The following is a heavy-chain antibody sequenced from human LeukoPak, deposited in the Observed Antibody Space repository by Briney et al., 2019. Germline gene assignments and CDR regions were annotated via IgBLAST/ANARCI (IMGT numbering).Heavy chain of an antibody. CDR3: ARDLFGSPQDIVVVPAADHYYYYGMDV. Sequence: AASVKVSCKASGGTSSSYAISWVRQAPGRGLEWMGGIIPIFGTANYAQKFQGRVTITADESTSTAYMELSSLRSEDTAVYYCARDLFGSPQDIVVVPAADHYYYYGMDVWGQGTTVTVSS. CDR2: IIPIFGTA. J-gene: IGHJ6*02. CDR1: GGTSSSYA. D-gene: IGHD2-2*01. V-gene: IGHV1-69*13.